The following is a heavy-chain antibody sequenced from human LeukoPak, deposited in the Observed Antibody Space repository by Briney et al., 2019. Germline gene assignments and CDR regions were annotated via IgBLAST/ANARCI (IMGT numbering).Heavy chain of an antibody. CDR1: GFTFSSYA. Sequence: PGGSLRLSCAASGFTFSSYAMHWVRQAPGEGLEWVAVISYDGSNKYYADSVKGRFTISRDNSKNTLYLQMNSLRAEDTAVYYCAREGPSGDYVSGYGMDVWGQGTTVTVSS. D-gene: IGHD4-17*01. V-gene: IGHV3-30-3*01. CDR2: ISYDGSNK. J-gene: IGHJ6*02. CDR3: AREGPSGDYVSGYGMDV.